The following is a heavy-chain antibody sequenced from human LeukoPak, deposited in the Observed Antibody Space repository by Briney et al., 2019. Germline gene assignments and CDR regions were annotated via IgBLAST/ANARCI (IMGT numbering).Heavy chain of an antibody. V-gene: IGHV4-39*01. D-gene: IGHD5-18*01. CDR2: IYYSGST. Sequence: SETLSLTCTVSGGSISSSSYYWGWIRQPPGKGLEWIGSIYYSGSTYYNPSLKSRVTISVDTSKNQFSLKLSSVSAADTAVYYCVAGTAMVMDWFDPWGQGTLVTVSS. CDR3: VAGTAMVMDWFDP. CDR1: GGSISSSSYY. J-gene: IGHJ5*02.